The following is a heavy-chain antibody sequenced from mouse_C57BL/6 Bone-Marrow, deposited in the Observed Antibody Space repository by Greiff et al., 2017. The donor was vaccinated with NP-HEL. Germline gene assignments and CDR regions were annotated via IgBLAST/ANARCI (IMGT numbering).Heavy chain of an antibody. V-gene: IGHV1-9*01. D-gene: IGHD1-1*01. CDR2: ILPGSGST. CDR1: GYTFTGYW. CDR3: ARWDYYCVYYALDY. J-gene: IGHJ4*01. Sequence: QVQLQQSGAELVKPGASVKLSCKASGYTFTGYWIEWVKQRPGQGLEWIGEILPGSGSTNYNEKFKGKATFTADTSSNTAYMQLSSLTTEDSAIDYYARWDYYCVYYALDYWGQGTSVTVSS.